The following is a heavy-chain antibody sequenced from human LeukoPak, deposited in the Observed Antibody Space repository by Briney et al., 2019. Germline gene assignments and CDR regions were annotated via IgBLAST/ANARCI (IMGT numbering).Heavy chain of an antibody. V-gene: IGHV3-23*01. Sequence: PGGSLRLSCAASGFTFSSYAMSWVRQAPGKGLEWVSAISGSGGSTYYADSVKGRFTISRDNSKNTLYLQMNSLRAEDTAVYYCAKDGTIFGVVITYYYYMDVWGKGTTVTVSS. CDR1: GFTFSSYA. CDR2: ISGSGGST. J-gene: IGHJ6*03. D-gene: IGHD3-3*01. CDR3: AKDGTIFGVVITYYYYMDV.